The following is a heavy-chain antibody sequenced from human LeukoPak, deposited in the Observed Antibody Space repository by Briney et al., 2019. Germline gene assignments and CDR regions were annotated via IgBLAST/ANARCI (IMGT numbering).Heavy chain of an antibody. CDR2: IKSKTDGRTT. CDR3: TTDWDTAMVWDYYYYYGMDV. J-gene: IGHJ6*02. CDR1: GFTFSNAW. V-gene: IGHV3-15*01. Sequence: GGSLRLSCAASGFTFSNAWMSWVRQAPGKGLEWVGRIKSKTDGRTTDYAAPVKGRFTISRDDSKNTLYLQMNSLKTEDTAVYYCTTDWDTAMVWDYYYYYGMDVWGQGTTVTVSS. D-gene: IGHD5-18*01.